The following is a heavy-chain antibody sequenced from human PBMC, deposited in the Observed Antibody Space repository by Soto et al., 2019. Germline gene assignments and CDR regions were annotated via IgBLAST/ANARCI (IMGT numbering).Heavy chain of an antibody. CDR2: INHSGGT. CDR3: ARYNSYAIDY. V-gene: IGHV4-34*01. J-gene: IGHJ4*02. D-gene: IGHD2-8*01. CDR1: GGSFSGHY. Sequence: SETLSLTCAVYGGSFSGHYWSWIRQPPGKGLEWIGEINHSGGTSYNPSLKSRVAISVDTSKSQFSLKMTSVTAADRAMYFCARYNSYAIDYWGRGTLVTVSS.